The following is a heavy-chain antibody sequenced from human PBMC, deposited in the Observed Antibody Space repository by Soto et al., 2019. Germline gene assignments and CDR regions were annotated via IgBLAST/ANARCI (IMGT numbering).Heavy chain of an antibody. V-gene: IGHV1-2*04. CDR2: INPNSGGT. CDR1: GYTFTGYY. J-gene: IGHJ4*02. Sequence: ASVKVSCKASGYTFTGYYMHWVRQAPGQGLEWMGWINPNSGGTNYAQNFQGWVTMTRDTSISTAYMELSRLRSDDTAVYYCARFLEDFWSGYHFDYWGQGTLVTVSS. CDR3: ARFLEDFWSGYHFDY. D-gene: IGHD3-3*01.